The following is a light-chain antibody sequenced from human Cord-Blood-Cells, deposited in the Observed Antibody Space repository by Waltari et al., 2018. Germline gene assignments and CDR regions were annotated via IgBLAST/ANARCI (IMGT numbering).Light chain of an antibody. J-gene: IGKJ2*01. Sequence: EIVLTQSPGTLSLSPGERATLSCRASQSVSSSYLAWYQQKPGQAPRLLIYGASSRATGIPDRFSGSGSGTAFTRTISRLEPEDFAVYYCQQYGSSPTYTFGQGTKLEIK. CDR1: QSVSSSY. V-gene: IGKV3-20*01. CDR2: GAS. CDR3: QQYGSSPTYT.